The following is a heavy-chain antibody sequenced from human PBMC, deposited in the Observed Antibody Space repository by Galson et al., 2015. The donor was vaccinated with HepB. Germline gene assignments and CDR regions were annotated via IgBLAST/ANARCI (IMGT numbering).Heavy chain of an antibody. CDR1: GYTFTGYY. D-gene: IGHD1-26*01. Sequence: SVKVSCKASGYTFTGYYMHWVRQAPGQGLEWMGWINPNSGGTNYAQKFQGWVTMTRDTSISTAYMELSRLRSDDTAVYYCARDRSGSPMGLQHWGQGTLVTVSS. J-gene: IGHJ1*01. V-gene: IGHV1-2*04. CDR3: ARDRSGSPMGLQH. CDR2: INPNSGGT.